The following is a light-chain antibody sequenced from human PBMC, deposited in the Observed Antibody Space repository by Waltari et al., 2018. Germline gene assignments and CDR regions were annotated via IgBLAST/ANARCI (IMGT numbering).Light chain of an antibody. Sequence: DIQMTQSPSTLSASVGARATTTGRASQSFDSWLAWYHQKPGKAPKLLIDDASSLERGVPSRFSGSGSGTEFTLTISSLQPDDFATYYCQQYNSDSQNFGQGTKVEIK. CDR1: QSFDSW. J-gene: IGKJ1*01. CDR2: DAS. CDR3: QQYNSDSQN. V-gene: IGKV1-5*01.